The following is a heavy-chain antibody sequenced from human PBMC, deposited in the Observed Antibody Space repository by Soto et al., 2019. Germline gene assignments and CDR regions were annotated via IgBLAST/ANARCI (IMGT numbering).Heavy chain of an antibody. V-gene: IGHV4-39*01. CDR3: ARTYGSGNWFDP. CDR1: GGSISSSSYY. J-gene: IGHJ5*02. CDR2: IYYSGST. Sequence: PSETLSLTCTVSGGSISSSSYYWGWIRRPPGKGLEWIGSIYYSGSTYYNPSLKSRVTISVDTSKNQFSLKLSSVTAADTAVYYCARTYGSGNWFDPWGQGTLVTVSS. D-gene: IGHD3-10*01.